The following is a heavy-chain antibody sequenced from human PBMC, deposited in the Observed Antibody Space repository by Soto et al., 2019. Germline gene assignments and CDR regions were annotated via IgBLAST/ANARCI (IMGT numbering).Heavy chain of an antibody. Sequence: PSQTLSLTCDISGDSVSSNSVSWNWIRQSPSRGLEWLGRTYYRSKWKNDFAISVRSRITINADTSKNQFSLQLSSVTPEDTAVYLDAATVGRGDDAFEIWGQGTMVTVSS. CDR3: AATVGRGDDAFEI. J-gene: IGHJ3*02. CDR1: GDSVSSNSVS. V-gene: IGHV6-1*01. D-gene: IGHD5-18*01. CDR2: TYYRSKWKN.